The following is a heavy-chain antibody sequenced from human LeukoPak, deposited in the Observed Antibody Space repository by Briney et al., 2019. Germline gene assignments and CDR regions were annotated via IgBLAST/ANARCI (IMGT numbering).Heavy chain of an antibody. CDR2: INPNSGKT. J-gene: IGHJ4*02. CDR1: GFTFTSYD. V-gene: IGHV1-8*01. CDR3: ARGWKYYGSGSLEG. Sequence: ASVKVSCKASGFTFTSYDINWVRQATGQGLEWMGWINPNSGKTGYGQKFQGRVTMTRDNSISTAYMELSSLRSEDTAVYYCARGWKYYGSGSLEGWGQGTLVIVSS. D-gene: IGHD3-10*01.